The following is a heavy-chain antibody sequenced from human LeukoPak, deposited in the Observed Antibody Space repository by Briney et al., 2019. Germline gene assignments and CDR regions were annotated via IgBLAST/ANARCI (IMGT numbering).Heavy chain of an antibody. V-gene: IGHV1-69*02. CDR2: IIPILDIT. CDR1: GGTFSSYT. Sequence: SVKVSCKASGGTFSSYTISWVRQAPGQGLEWMGRIIPILDITNYAQKFQGRVTITADKSTSTAYMELSSLKSEDTAVYYRSVRGLMEGGGSYFDYWGQGTLVTVSS. J-gene: IGHJ4*02. D-gene: IGHD3-10*01. CDR3: SVRGLMEGGGSYFDY.